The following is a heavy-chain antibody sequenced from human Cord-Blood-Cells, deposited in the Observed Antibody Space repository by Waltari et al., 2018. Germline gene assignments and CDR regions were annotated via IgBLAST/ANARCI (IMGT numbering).Heavy chain of an antibody. D-gene: IGHD7-27*01. V-gene: IGHV1-8*03. J-gene: IGHJ4*02. CDR3: ARGSLNWGSPQYYFDY. CDR2: LNPIRGNT. Sequence: QVQLVQSGAEVKKPGASVKVSCKASGYTFTSYDINWVRQATGQGLEWMGWLNPIRGNTGYAQKFQGRVTITRNTAISTAYMELSSLRSEDTAVYYCARGSLNWGSPQYYFDYWGQGTLVTVSS. CDR1: GYTFTSYD.